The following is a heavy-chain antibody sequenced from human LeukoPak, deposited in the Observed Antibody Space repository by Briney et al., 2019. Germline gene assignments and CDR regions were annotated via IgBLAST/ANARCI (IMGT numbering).Heavy chain of an antibody. CDR3: ARSHYCSGGSCYLTFDY. V-gene: IGHV4-34*01. D-gene: IGHD2-15*01. J-gene: IGHJ4*02. CDR2: INHSGST. CDR1: GGSFSGYY. Sequence: SETLSLTCAVYGGSFSGYYWSWIRQPPGKGLEWIGEINHSGSTNYNPSLKSRVTISVDTSKNQFSLKLSSVTAADTAVYYCARSHYCSGGSCYLTFDYWGQGTLVTVSS.